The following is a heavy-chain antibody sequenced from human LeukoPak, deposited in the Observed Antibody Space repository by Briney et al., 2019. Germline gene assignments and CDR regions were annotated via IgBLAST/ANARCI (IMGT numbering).Heavy chain of an antibody. CDR2: FYPEDGET. Sequence: ASVKVSCKVSGYTLTELSMHWVRQAPGKGLEWMGGFYPEDGETIYAQKFQGRVTMTEDTSTDTAYMELSSLRSEDTAVYYCTRDRVVPNAGPRLYNWFDPWGQGTLVTVSS. J-gene: IGHJ5*02. CDR1: GYTLTELS. V-gene: IGHV1-24*01. CDR3: TRDRVVPNAGPRLYNWFDP. D-gene: IGHD2-2*01.